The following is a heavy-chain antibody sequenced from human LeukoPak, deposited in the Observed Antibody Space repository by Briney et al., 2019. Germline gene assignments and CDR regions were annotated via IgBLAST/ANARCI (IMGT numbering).Heavy chain of an antibody. Sequence: SETLSLTCAVYGGSFSSYCWSWIRQPPGKGLEWIGEINHSGSTNYNPSLKSRVTISVDTSKNQFSLKLSSVTAADTAVYYCARGARIRYSTQYYYYYYGMDVWGQGTTVTVSS. CDR2: INHSGST. J-gene: IGHJ6*02. V-gene: IGHV4-34*01. CDR3: ARGARIRYSTQYYYYYYGMDV. CDR1: GGSFSSYC. D-gene: IGHD4-11*01.